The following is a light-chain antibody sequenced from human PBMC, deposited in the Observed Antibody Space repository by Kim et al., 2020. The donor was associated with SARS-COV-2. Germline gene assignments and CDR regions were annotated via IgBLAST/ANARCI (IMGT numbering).Light chain of an antibody. CDR1: SSNIGAGYD. CDR2: GNS. Sequence: QRVTIACTGSSSNIGAGYDVNWYQQLPGTAPKLLIYGNSNRPSGVPDRFSGSKSGTSASLAITGLQAEDEADYYCQSYDSSLSGVVFGGGTQLTVL. J-gene: IGLJ2*01. CDR3: QSYDSSLSGVV. V-gene: IGLV1-40*01.